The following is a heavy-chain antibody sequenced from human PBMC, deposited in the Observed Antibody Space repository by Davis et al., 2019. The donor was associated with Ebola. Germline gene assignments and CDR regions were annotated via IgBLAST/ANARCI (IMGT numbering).Heavy chain of an antibody. V-gene: IGHV1-3*01. J-gene: IGHJ5*02. CDR1: GGTFSSYA. CDR2: INAGNGDT. CDR3: ARGRNSNQLGGWFDP. D-gene: IGHD2-2*01. Sequence: AASVKVSCKASGGTFSSYAMHWVRQAPGQRLEWMGWINAGNGDTKYSQKFQGRVTITRDTSASTAYMELSSLRSEDTAVYYCARGRNSNQLGGWFDPWGQGTLVTVSS.